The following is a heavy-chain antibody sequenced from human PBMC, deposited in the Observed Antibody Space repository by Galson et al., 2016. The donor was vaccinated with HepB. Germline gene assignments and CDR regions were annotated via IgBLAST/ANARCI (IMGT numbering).Heavy chain of an antibody. CDR2: INNDGSTT. V-gene: IGHV3-74*01. CDR1: GFTLSLYW. Sequence: SLRLSCAASGFTLSLYWMHWVRQAPGKGLVWVACINNDGSTTSYADSVKGRYTISRDNAESTLYLQMNSLRAEDTAIYYCARGGFSHSMDVWGQGTTVTVAS. J-gene: IGHJ6*02. CDR3: ARGGFSHSMDV. D-gene: IGHD3-3*02.